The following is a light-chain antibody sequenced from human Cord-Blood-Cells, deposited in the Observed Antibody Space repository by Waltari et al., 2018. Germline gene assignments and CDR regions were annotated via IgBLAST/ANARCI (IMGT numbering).Light chain of an antibody. CDR1: SSDVAGYNS. V-gene: IGLV2-14*01. CDR2: DVS. CDR3: SSYTSSSTLV. J-gene: IGLJ1*01. Sequence: QSALTQPASVSGSPGQSLTLSCTRTSSDVAGYNSVSWYQQHPGKAPNLMIYDVSNRPSGVSNRFSGSKSGNTASLTISGLQSEDEADYYCSSYTSSSTLVFGTGTKVTVL.